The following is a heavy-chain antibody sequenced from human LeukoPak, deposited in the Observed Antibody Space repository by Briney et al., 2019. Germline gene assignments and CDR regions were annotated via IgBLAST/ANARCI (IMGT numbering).Heavy chain of an antibody. CDR2: IYYTGST. V-gene: IGHV4-39*01. D-gene: IGHD1-26*01. CDR1: GGSISSSGFY. Sequence: SVTLSLTCTVSGGSISSSGFYWGWIRQPPGKGLEWIGSIYYTGSTYYNPSLKSRVTISVDTSKNQLSLKMSSVSAADTAVYYCARTHSGSYYGLDYWGQGTLVTVSS. J-gene: IGHJ4*02. CDR3: ARTHSGSYYGLDY.